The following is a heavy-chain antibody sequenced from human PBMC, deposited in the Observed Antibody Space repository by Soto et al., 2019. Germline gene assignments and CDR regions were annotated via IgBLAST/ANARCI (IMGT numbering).Heavy chain of an antibody. CDR3: ATTPLRSASERGFDY. D-gene: IGHD1-1*01. CDR2: FDPEDGET. CDR1: GYTLTELS. Sequence: ASVKVSCKVSGYTLTELSMHWVRQAPGKGLEWMGGFDPEDGETIYEQKFQGRVTMTEDTSTDTAYMGLSSLRSEDTAVYYCATTPLRSASERGFDYWGQGTLVTVSS. V-gene: IGHV1-24*01. J-gene: IGHJ4*02.